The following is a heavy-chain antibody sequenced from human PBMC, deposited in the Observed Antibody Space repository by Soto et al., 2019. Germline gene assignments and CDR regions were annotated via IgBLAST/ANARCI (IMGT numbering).Heavy chain of an antibody. D-gene: IGHD6-19*01. CDR2: INHSGST. V-gene: IGHV4-34*01. J-gene: IGHJ4*02. CDR1: GGSFSDYY. CDR3: ARLSVAGKWGFDY. Sequence: SETLSLTCAVYGGSFSDYYWSWIRQPPGKGLEWIGEINHSGSTNYNPSLKSRVTISVDTSKNQFSLNLSSVTAADTAVYYCARLSVAGKWGFDYWGQETLVTVSS.